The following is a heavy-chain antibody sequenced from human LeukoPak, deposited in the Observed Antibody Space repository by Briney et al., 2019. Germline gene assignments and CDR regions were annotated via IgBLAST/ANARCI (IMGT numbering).Heavy chain of an antibody. CDR2: INHSGST. J-gene: IGHJ4*02. CDR1: GGSFSGYY. D-gene: IGHD2-2*01. V-gene: IGHV4-34*01. CDR3: ARAPGAAID. Sequence: SETLSLTCAIYGGSFSGYYWSWIRQPPGKGLEWIGEINHSGSTNYNPSLKSRVSISIDTSKNQFSLKLNSVTAADTAVYYCARAPGAAIDWGQGTLVTVSS.